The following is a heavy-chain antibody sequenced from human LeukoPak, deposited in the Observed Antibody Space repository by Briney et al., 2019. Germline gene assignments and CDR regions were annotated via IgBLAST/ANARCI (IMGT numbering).Heavy chain of an antibody. D-gene: IGHD3-3*01. CDR3: AREADFWSGYYVLHAFDI. Sequence: PSETLSLTCTVSGGSISSYYWSWIRQPPGKGLEWIGYIYYSGSTNYNPSLKSRVTISVDTSKNQFSLKLSSVTAADTAVYYCAREADFWSGYYVLHAFDIWGQGTMVTVSS. V-gene: IGHV4-59*01. CDR1: GGSISSYY. J-gene: IGHJ3*02. CDR2: IYYSGST.